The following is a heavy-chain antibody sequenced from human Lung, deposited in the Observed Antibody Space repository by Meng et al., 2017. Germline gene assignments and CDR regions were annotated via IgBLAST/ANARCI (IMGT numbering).Heavy chain of an antibody. V-gene: IGHV4-34*02. CDR2: IIDSGST. CDR1: GGSFSGYY. D-gene: IGHD6-19*01. Sequence: QVQLQQGGAGLLKPSETLSLPCAGYGGSFSGYYWSWIRQPPGKGLEWIGEIIDSGSTNYNPSLKSRVTISVDTSKNQFSLRVTSVTAADRAVYYCVRRTYSSGWYFDYWGQGTLVTVSS. CDR3: VRRTYSSGWYFDY. J-gene: IGHJ4*02.